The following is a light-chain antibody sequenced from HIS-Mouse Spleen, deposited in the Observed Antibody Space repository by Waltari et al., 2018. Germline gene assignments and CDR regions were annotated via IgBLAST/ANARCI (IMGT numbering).Light chain of an antibody. CDR3: QQYYSYPWT. CDR1: QGISSS. J-gene: IGKJ1*01. CDR2: AAS. V-gene: IGKV1-8*01. Sequence: AIRMTQSPSSFSASTGDRVTSTCRASQGISSSLAWYQQKPGKAPKLLIYAASTLPSGVPSRFSGSGSGTDFTLTISCLQSEDFATYYCQQYYSYPWTFGQGTKVEIK.